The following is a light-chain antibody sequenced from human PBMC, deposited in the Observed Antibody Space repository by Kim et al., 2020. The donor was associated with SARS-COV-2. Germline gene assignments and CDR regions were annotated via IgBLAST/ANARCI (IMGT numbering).Light chain of an antibody. V-gene: IGKV3-15*01. CDR3: QQDAYCRA. J-gene: IGKJ5*01. CDR2: GES. Sequence: EIVMTQSPVTLSLSPGERSTLSCRANQCISSSLAWYQEKPGQAPRVLIYGESARATGIPARFSGSGSGTEFTLTNSNVQSEDFAVYYCQQDAYCRAVGQGKRLEIK. CDR1: QCISSS.